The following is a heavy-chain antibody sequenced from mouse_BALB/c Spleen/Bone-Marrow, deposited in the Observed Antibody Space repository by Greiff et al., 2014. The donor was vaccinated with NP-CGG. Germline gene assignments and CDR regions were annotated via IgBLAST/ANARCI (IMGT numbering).Heavy chain of an antibody. CDR1: GYAFTNYL. Sequence: ESGAELVRPGTSVKVSCKASGYAFTNYLIEWVKQRPGQGLEWIGVINPGSGGTNYNEKFKGKATLTADKSSSTAYMRLSSLTSDNSAVYFCARRELGEFDYWGQGTPLTVSS. CDR3: ARRELGEFDY. D-gene: IGHD4-1*01. J-gene: IGHJ2*01. CDR2: INPGSGGT. V-gene: IGHV1-54*01.